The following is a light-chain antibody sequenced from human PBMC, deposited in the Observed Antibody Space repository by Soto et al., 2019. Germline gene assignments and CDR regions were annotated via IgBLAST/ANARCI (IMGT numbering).Light chain of an antibody. CDR3: QSYDSSLSGSGV. CDR1: SSNIGSNY. V-gene: IGLV1-47*01. J-gene: IGLJ3*02. CDR2: RNN. Sequence: QSVLTQPPSASGTPGQRVTISCSGSSSNIGSNYVYWYHQLPGTAPKLVIYRNNQRPSGVPDRISGSKSGTSASLAISGLRSEDEADYYCQSYDSSLSGSGVFGGGTKLTVL.